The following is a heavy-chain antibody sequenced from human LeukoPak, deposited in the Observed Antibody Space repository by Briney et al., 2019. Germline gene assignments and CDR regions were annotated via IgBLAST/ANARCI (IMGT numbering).Heavy chain of an antibody. J-gene: IGHJ5*02. Sequence: SETLSLACTASSDSISSTRYYWGWIRQPPGRGLEWIGGIIYSGNTYYNPSLKSLVTISVDTTKNQFSLKLTSVTAADTAVYFFVRHFPCSGYVVDLSGQGTLVTVSS. CDR2: IIYSGNT. V-gene: IGHV4-39*01. CDR1: SDSISSTRYY. CDR3: VRHFPCSGYVVDL. D-gene: IGHD6-13*01.